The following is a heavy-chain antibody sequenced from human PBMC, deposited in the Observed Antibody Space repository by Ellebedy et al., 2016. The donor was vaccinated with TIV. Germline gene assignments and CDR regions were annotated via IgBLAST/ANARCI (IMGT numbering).Heavy chain of an antibody. D-gene: IGHD1-1*01. CDR3: ARAAWTWYIDL. CDR2: IFYSGSA. CDR1: GGSIRSSTYY. V-gene: IGHV4-39*07. J-gene: IGHJ2*01. Sequence: MPSETLSLTCTVAGGSIRSSTYYWAWIRQPPGKGREWLGNIFYSGSAYYNPSLQSRVTMSVETSKNQFSLKLNSVTAADTAVYFCARAAWTWYIDLWGRGTPVKVSS.